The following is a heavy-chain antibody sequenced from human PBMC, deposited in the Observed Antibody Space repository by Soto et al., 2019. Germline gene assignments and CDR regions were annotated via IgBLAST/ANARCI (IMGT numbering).Heavy chain of an antibody. CDR3: LTQGFGPLHGLVDV. J-gene: IGHJ6*02. CDR2: ISYSGST. CDR1: FLSISNHY. V-gene: IGHV4-59*08. Sequence: VSFLSISNHYCSWIRQPPGKGLEWIGYISYSGSTSYNPSLKSRLIISVDTSQNQVSLNLASVTAADTAVYYCLTQGFGPLHGLVDVWGQGPTLNVSS. D-gene: IGHD3-10*01.